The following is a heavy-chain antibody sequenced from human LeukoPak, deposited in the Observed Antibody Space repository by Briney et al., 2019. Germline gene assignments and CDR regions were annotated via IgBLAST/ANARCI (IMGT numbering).Heavy chain of an antibody. D-gene: IGHD3-22*01. J-gene: IGHJ4*02. V-gene: IGHV4-38-2*01. CDR2: INHSGET. CDR3: ARYTANKSGYSFDY. CDR1: GYSISSGYY. Sequence: PSETLSLTCAVSGYSISSGYYWSWIRQPPRKGVEWIVTINHSGETYYNPSLKSRVTISVDTSKNQFSLKLSSVTAAGTAIYYCARYTANKSGYSFDYWGQGTLVTVSS.